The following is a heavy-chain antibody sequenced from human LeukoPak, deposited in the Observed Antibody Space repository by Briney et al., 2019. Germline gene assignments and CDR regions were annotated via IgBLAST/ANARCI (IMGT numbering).Heavy chain of an antibody. CDR3: ARDHQWLGTFDY. D-gene: IGHD6-19*01. V-gene: IGHV3-30-3*01. CDR2: ISYDGSNK. Sequence: GGALRLSCAASGFTFSSYAMDWVRQAPGKGLEWVAVISYDGSNKYDADSVKCRFTISRDNSKNTLYLQMNSLRAEDTAVYYCARDHQWLGTFDYWGQGTLVTVSS. CDR1: GFTFSSYA. J-gene: IGHJ4*02.